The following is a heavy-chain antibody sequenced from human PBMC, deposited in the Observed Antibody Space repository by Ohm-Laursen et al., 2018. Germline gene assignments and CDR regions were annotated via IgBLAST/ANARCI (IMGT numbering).Heavy chain of an antibody. V-gene: IGHV1-18*01. D-gene: IGHD4-17*01. Sequence: ASVKVSCKVSGGTFSSYAISWVRQAPGQGLEWMGWISAYNGNTNYAQKLQGRVTMTTDTSTSTAYMELRSLRSDDTAVYYCAREDAVTTFALDPWGQGTLVTVSS. CDR2: ISAYNGNT. CDR1: GGTFSSYA. J-gene: IGHJ5*02. CDR3: AREDAVTTFALDP.